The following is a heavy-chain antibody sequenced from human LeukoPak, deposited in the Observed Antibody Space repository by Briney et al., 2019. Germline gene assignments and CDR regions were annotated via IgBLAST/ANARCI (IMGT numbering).Heavy chain of an antibody. V-gene: IGHV3-30-3*02. D-gene: IGHD3-3*01. CDR2: ISYDGSNK. CDR3: AKILDYDFWSGYSYTSDAFDI. CDR1: GFTFSSYA. Sequence: GGSLRLSCAASGFTFSSYAMHWVRQAPGKGLEWVAVISYDGSNKDYADSVKGRFTISRDNSKNTLYLQMNSLRAEDTAVYYCAKILDYDFWSGYSYTSDAFDIWGQGTMVTVSS. J-gene: IGHJ3*02.